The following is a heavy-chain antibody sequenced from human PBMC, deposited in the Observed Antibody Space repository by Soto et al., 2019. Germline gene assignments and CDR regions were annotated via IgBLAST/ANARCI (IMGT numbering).Heavy chain of an antibody. CDR1: GGSISSYY. CDR2: IYYTGST. V-gene: IGHV4-39*01. D-gene: IGHD5-18*01. CDR3: ARRYGSCFDY. Sequence: SETLSLTCTVSGGSISSYYWGWVRQPPGKGLEWIGSIYYTGSTYYNPSLKSRLTISVDTSKNQFSLKLSSVTAADTAVYYCARRYGSCFDYWGQGTLVTVSS. J-gene: IGHJ4*02.